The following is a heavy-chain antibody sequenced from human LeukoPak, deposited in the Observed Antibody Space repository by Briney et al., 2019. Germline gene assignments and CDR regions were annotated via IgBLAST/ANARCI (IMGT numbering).Heavy chain of an antibody. CDR1: GFTVGTKY. J-gene: IGHJ2*01. V-gene: IGHV3-53*01. Sequence: GGSLRLSCAASGFTVGTKYMNWVRQAPGKGLEWVSILYSGGDTYYADSVKGRFTISRDNSRNTLSLQMNSLRVDDTAVYYCARVGDHYHWYFDLWGRGTLVTVSS. CDR2: LYSGGDT. CDR3: ARVGDHYHWYFDL. D-gene: IGHD3-10*01.